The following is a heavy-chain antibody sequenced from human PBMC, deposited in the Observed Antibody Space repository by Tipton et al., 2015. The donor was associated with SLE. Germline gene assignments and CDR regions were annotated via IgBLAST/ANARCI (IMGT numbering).Heavy chain of an antibody. CDR2: ISAYNGNT. J-gene: IGHJ3*02. V-gene: IGHV1-18*01. CDR3: ARVDMYYYDSSGSPGSAFDI. Sequence: QSRPEVKKPGASVKVSCKASGFTFISYGISWVRQAPGQGLQWMGWISAYNGNTNYAQKLQGRVTMTTDTSTSTTYMELRSLRSDDTAVYYCARVDMYYYDSSGSPGSAFDIWGPGTMVTVSS. D-gene: IGHD3-22*01. CDR1: GFTFISYG.